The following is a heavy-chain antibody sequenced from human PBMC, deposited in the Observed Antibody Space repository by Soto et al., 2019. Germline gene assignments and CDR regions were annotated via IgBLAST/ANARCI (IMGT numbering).Heavy chain of an antibody. CDR2: ISSSSSHI. CDR3: APDVVVIAAKSY. J-gene: IGHJ4*02. Sequence: EVQLVESGGGLVKPGGSLRLSCAASGFTFSSYSMNWVRQAPGKGLEWVSSISSSSSHIQYADSVKGRFTISRDNAKNSLYLQMNSLRAEDTAVYYCAPDVVVIAAKSYWGQGTLVTVSS. CDR1: GFTFSSYS. D-gene: IGHD2-15*01. V-gene: IGHV3-21*01.